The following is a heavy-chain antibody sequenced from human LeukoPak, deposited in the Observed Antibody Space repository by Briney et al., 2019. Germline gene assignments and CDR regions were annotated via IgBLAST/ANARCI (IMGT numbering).Heavy chain of an antibody. CDR3: VRDFFRQLQYYYGLDV. V-gene: IGHV3-30-3*01. J-gene: IGHJ6*02. CDR2: ISYDGTNK. D-gene: IGHD2-2*01. Sequence: GRSLRLSCAASGFTFGSHNMQWVRQAPGKGLEWVALISYDGTNKYYADSVKGRFSISRDNSKNTLYLQMNSLRAEDMAVYYCVRDFFRQLQYYYGLDVWGQGTTVTVSS. CDR1: GFTFGSHN.